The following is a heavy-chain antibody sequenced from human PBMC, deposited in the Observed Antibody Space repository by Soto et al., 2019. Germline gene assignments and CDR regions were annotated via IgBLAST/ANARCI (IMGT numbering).Heavy chain of an antibody. CDR1: GDSVSSKTAA. CDR3: ARVSFDHFVHWFDP. J-gene: IGHJ5*02. Sequence: PSQTLSLTCAISGDSVSSKTAAWNWIRQSPSRGLEWLGRTYFRSKWYNDYAISVKSRITINPVTSKNQFSLLLNSVTPEDTAVYYCARVSFDHFVHWFDPWGQGTLVTVSS. CDR2: TYFRSKWYN. D-gene: IGHD3-9*01. V-gene: IGHV6-1*01.